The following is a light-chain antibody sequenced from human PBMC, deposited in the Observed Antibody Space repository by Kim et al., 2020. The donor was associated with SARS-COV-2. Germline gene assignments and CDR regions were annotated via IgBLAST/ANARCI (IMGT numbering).Light chain of an antibody. J-gene: IGLJ3*02. V-gene: IGLV3-1*01. CDR3: QAWDSSTAV. Sequence: VSPGQTASITCSGDKLGDKYACWYQQKPGQSPVLVIYQDSKRPSGIPERFSGSNSGNTATLTISGTQAVDEADYYCQAWDSSTAVFGGGTQLTVL. CDR1: KLGDKY. CDR2: QDS.